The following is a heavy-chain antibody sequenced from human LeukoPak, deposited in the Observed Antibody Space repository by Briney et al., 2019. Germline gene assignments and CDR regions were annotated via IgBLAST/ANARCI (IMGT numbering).Heavy chain of an antibody. D-gene: IGHD4-17*01. CDR1: GFSFSNFA. J-gene: IGHJ5*01. CDR2: ITGGHFPT. Sequence: GGSLRLSCAASGFSFSNFAMTWVRQAPGKGLEWVSSITGGHFPTYYTDSVKGRFTISRDNSKNTLYLQMNSLKADDTAVYYCTRDPNGDYVGAFESWGQGTLATVSS. CDR3: TRDPNGDYVGAFES. V-gene: IGHV3-23*01.